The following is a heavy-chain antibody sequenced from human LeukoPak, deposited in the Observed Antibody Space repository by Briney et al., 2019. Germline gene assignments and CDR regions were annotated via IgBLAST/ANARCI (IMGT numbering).Heavy chain of an antibody. CDR2: IQYSRSS. CDR1: GGSFSGYA. V-gene: IGHV4-59*01. Sequence: SETLCLSCTDSGGSFSGYAWSWVRQPPGKGLEWIGSIQYSRSSNYNSSLKSRVPVSVDTSKNQFSLNLSSVTAAGTAVYCWARGVSGYDWFLHHWAQGPLDTVSS. J-gene: IGHJ5*02. CDR3: ARGVSGYDWFLHH. D-gene: IGHD5-12*01.